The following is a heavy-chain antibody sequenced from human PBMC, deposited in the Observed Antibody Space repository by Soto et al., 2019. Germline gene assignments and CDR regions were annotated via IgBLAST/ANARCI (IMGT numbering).Heavy chain of an antibody. D-gene: IGHD1-26*01. CDR1: GGTFSSYS. CDR2: IIPIFGTA. V-gene: IGHV1-69*01. J-gene: IGHJ4*02. Sequence: QVQLVQSGAEVKKPGSSVKVSCKASGGTFSSYSIHWVRQAPGQGLEWMGEIIPIFGTANYAQKFQGRVTISADESTCAAFLELSRLRSDETAVYYWGRDGGRHSGGVDYWGQGTLVSVSS. CDR3: GRDGGRHSGGVDY.